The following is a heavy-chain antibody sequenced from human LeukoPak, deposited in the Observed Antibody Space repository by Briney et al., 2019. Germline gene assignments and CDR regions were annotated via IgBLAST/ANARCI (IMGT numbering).Heavy chain of an antibody. CDR1: GFTFSDYY. D-gene: IGHD3-22*01. V-gene: IGHV3-11*01. Sequence: GGSLRLSCAASGFTFSDYYMSWIRQAPGKGLEWVSYISSSGSSICYADSAKGRFTISRDNAKNSLYLQMNSLRAEDTAVYYCARDWTHISGYYGYWGQGTLVTVSS. CDR2: ISSSGSSI. CDR3: ARDWTHISGYYGY. J-gene: IGHJ4*02.